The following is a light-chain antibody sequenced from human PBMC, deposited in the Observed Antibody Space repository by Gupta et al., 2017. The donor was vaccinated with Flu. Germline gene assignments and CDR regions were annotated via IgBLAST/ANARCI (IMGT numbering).Light chain of an antibody. V-gene: IGLV3-21*02. CDR3: QVWDSSSDRVV. J-gene: IGLJ2*01. CDR2: SDS. CDR1: NVGSKS. Sequence: SVLPQPPSVSVAPGQTARITCGGNNVGSKSLDWYQQKPGQAPLLVIYSDSDRPAGIPERFSGSNSGNTATLTISRVEAGDEADYYCQVWDSSSDRVVFGGGTKLTVL.